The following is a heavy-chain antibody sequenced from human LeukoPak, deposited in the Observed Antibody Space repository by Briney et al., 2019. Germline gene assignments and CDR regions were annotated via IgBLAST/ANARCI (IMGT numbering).Heavy chain of an antibody. D-gene: IGHD5-12*01. J-gene: IGHJ4*02. CDR3: AAQYSGYVRLDY. CDR2: ISNSGST. CDR1: GGSFSDYY. V-gene: IGHV4-34*01. Sequence: ADTLSLTCAVYGGSFSDYYWSWIRQPPGKGLEWIGEISNSGSTNYNPSLKSRVTMSVDTSKNQFSLKLTSVTAADTAVYYCAAQYSGYVRLDYWGQGTLVTVS.